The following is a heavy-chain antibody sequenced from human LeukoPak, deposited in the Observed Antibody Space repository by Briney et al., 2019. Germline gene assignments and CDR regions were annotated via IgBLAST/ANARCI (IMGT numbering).Heavy chain of an antibody. Sequence: PGGSLRLSCAASGFTFSSYAMSWVRQAPGKGLEWVSAISGSGGSTYYADSVKGRFTISRDNSKNTLYLQMNSLRAEDTAVYYCAKGGSSSWVYYYMDVWGKGTTVTVSS. CDR1: GFTFSSYA. D-gene: IGHD6-13*01. CDR2: ISGSGGST. V-gene: IGHV3-23*01. J-gene: IGHJ6*03. CDR3: AKGGSSSWVYYYMDV.